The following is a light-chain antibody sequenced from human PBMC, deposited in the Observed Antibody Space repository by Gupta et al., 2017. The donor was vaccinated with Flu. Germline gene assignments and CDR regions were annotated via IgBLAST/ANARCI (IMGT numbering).Light chain of an antibody. J-gene: IGKJ4*01. CDR3: QQRSNWPPGLT. CDR2: DAS. Sequence: EIVLTQSPATLSLSPGERATLSCRASQSVSSYLAWYQQKPGQAPRLLIYDASNRATGIPARFSGSGCGTDFTLTISSLDPEDFEVYSCQQRSNWPPGLTFGGGTKVEIK. CDR1: QSVSSY. V-gene: IGKV3-11*01.